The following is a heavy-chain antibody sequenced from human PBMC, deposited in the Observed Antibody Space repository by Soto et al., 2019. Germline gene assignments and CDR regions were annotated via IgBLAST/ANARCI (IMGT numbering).Heavy chain of an antibody. D-gene: IGHD2-15*01. CDR2: IIPMFGTA. CDR1: GGTFSSSA. V-gene: IGHV1-69*01. Sequence: SGAEEQKPGSSVKVSCKASGGTFSSSAISWVRQAPGQGLEWMGGIIPMFGTAQYAQRFQDRVTITADESTSTAYMELSSLSSDDTAVYYCARDFGHGHCSGGSCYTLDHWGQGTLVVVSS. CDR3: ARDFGHGHCSGGSCYTLDH. J-gene: IGHJ4*02.